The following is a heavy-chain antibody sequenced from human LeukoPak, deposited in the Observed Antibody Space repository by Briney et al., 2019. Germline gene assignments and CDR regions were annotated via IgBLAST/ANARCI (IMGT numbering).Heavy chain of an antibody. Sequence: ASVKVSCKASGGTFSSYAISWVRQAPGQGLEWMGGIIPIFGTANYAQKFQGRVTITADESTSTAYMELSSLRSEDTAVYYWARAVSSWSSGADGYYYYMDVWGKGTTVTVSS. CDR2: IIPIFGTA. V-gene: IGHV1-69*13. CDR1: GGTFSSYA. CDR3: ARAVSSWSSGADGYYYYMDV. J-gene: IGHJ6*03. D-gene: IGHD1-26*01.